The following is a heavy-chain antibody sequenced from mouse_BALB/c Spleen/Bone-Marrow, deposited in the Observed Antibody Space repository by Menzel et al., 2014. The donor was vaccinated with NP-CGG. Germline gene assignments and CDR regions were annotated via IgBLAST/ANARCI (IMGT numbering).Heavy chain of an antibody. Sequence: EVKLMESGGGLVQPGGSLRLSCATSGFTFTDYYTSWVRQPPGRALEWLGFIRDKANGYTTEYSASVKGRFTISRDNSQSIVYLQMNTLRTEDSATYYCARDDGNYHCFDYWGQGTTLTVSS. J-gene: IGHJ2*01. D-gene: IGHD2-1*01. CDR1: GFTFTDYY. CDR2: IRDKANGYTT. CDR3: ARDDGNYHCFDY. V-gene: IGHV7-3*02.